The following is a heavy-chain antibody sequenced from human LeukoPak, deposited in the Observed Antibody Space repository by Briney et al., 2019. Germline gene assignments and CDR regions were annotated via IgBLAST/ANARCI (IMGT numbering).Heavy chain of an antibody. CDR3: AKDGGSYTGYFDY. J-gene: IGHJ4*02. Sequence: GGSLRLSCAASGFTFSSYDMNWVRQAPGKGLEWVSAISRSGGITYYADSVKGRFTIARDNSKNTLYLQMNSLRADDTAVYYWAKDGGSYTGYFDYWGQGTLVTVSS. CDR2: ISRSGGIT. V-gene: IGHV3-23*01. D-gene: IGHD1-26*01. CDR1: GFTFSSYD.